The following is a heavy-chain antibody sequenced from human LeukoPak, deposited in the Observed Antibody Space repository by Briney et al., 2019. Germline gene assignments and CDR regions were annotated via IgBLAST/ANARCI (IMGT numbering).Heavy chain of an antibody. CDR2: IIPILGIA. V-gene: IGHV1-69*04. Sequence: SVKVSCKASGGTFSSYAISWVRQAPGQGLEWMGRIIPILGIANYAQKFQGRVTITADKSTSTAYMELSSLRSEDTAVYYCARDEARSTYYDILTGYFLDYWGQGTLVTVSS. CDR3: ARDEARSTYYDILTGYFLDY. CDR1: GGTFSSYA. J-gene: IGHJ4*02. D-gene: IGHD3-9*01.